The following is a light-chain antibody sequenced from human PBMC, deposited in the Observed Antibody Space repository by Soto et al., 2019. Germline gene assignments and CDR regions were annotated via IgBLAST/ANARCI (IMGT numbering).Light chain of an antibody. CDR3: QQYNSWLWT. CDR1: QSVSSK. J-gene: IGKJ1*01. V-gene: IGKV3-15*01. CDR2: GAS. Sequence: EIVMTQSPATLSVSPGEGATLSCRASQSVSSKLAWYQQKPGQAPRLLIYGASTRATGIPARFSGSGSGTEFTLIIRSLQSEDSAVYYCQQYNSWLWTFGQGPKVDIK.